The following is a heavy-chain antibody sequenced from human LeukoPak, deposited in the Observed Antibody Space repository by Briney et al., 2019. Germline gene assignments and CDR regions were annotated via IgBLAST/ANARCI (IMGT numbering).Heavy chain of an antibody. CDR1: GFTFDDYT. CDR2: ISWDGGST. CDR3: AKGDSSGYYRTYYFDY. J-gene: IGHJ4*02. D-gene: IGHD3-22*01. V-gene: IGHV3-43*01. Sequence: AGGSLRLSCAASGFTFDDYTMHWVRQAPGKGLEWVSLISWDGGSTYYADSVKGRFTISRDNSKNSLYLQMNSLRTEDTALYYCAKGDSSGYYRTYYFDYWGQGTLVTVSS.